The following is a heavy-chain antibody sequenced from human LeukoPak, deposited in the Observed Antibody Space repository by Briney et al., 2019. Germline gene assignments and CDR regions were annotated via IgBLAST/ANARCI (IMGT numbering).Heavy chain of an antibody. CDR3: ATLFGVDPHSDY. D-gene: IGHD3-3*01. CDR1: GGTFSSYA. V-gene: IGHV1-69*06. Sequence: ASVKVSCKASGGTFSSYAISWVRQAPGQGLEWMGGIIPIFGTANYAQKFQGRVTMTEDTSTDTAYMELSSLRSEDTAVYYCATLFGVDPHSDYWGQGTLVTVSS. J-gene: IGHJ4*02. CDR2: IIPIFGTA.